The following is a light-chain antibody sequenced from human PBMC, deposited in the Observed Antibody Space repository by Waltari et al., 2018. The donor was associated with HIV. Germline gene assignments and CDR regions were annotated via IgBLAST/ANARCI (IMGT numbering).Light chain of an antibody. CDR2: RSN. V-gene: IGLV1-47*01. CDR1: SSNIGSNS. J-gene: IGLJ2*01. Sequence: QSVLPQPPSASGTPGQRVTISCSGSSSNIGSNSVYWYQQLPGTAPKLLIYRSNQRPSGVPGRFSGSKSGTSASLAISGLRSEDEADYYCAAWDDSLSGHVVFGGGTKLTVL. CDR3: AAWDDSLSGHVV.